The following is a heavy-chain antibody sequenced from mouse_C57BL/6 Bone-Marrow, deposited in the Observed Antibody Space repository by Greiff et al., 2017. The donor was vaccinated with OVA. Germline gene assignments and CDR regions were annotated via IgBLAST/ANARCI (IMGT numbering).Heavy chain of an antibody. J-gene: IGHJ2*01. Sequence: QVQLQQSGAELVKPGASVKISCKASGYAFSSYWMNWVKQRPGKGLEWIGQIYPGDGDTDYNGKFKGKATLTADKSSSTAYMQLSSLTSEDSAVYYCAIPYYGSSSDYFDYWGQGTTLTVSS. D-gene: IGHD1-1*01. CDR1: GYAFSSYW. CDR2: IYPGDGDT. V-gene: IGHV1-80*01. CDR3: AIPYYGSSSDYFDY.